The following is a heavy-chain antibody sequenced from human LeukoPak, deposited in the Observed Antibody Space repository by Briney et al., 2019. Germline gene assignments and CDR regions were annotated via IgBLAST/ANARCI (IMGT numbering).Heavy chain of an antibody. J-gene: IGHJ4*02. CDR3: ARVGPYSGSLPARYYFDY. CDR2: ISYDGSNK. V-gene: IGHV3-30*03. Sequence: GGSLRLSCAASGFTFSSYGMHWVRQAPGKGLEWVAVISYDGSNKYYADSVKGRFTISRDNSKNTLYLQMNSLRAEDTAVYYCARVGPYSGSLPARYYFDYWGQGTLVTVSS. CDR1: GFTFSSYG. D-gene: IGHD1-26*01.